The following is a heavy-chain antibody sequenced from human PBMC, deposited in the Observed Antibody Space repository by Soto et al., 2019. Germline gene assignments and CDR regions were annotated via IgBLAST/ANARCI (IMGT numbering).Heavy chain of an antibody. Sequence: QVQLVESGGGVVQPGRSLRLSCAASGFTFSSYAMHWVRQAPGKGLEWVAVISYDGSNKYYADSVKGRFTISRDNSKNTLYLQMNSLRAEDTAVYYCARVGWSGYYMRAFDYWGQGTLVTVSS. J-gene: IGHJ4*02. CDR2: ISYDGSNK. D-gene: IGHD3-3*01. CDR1: GFTFSSYA. V-gene: IGHV3-30-3*01. CDR3: ARVGWSGYYMRAFDY.